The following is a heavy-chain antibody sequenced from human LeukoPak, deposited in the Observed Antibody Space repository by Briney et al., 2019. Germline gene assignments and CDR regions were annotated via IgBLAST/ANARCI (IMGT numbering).Heavy chain of an antibody. Sequence: GGSLRLSCSASGFTFSSYSMNWVRQAPGKGLEWVSSISSSSYIYYADSVKGRFTISRDNAKNSLYLQMNSLRAEDTAVYYCAREDGSGYYGMDVWGQGTTVTVSS. D-gene: IGHD3-10*01. CDR1: GFTFSSYS. J-gene: IGHJ6*02. V-gene: IGHV3-21*01. CDR3: AREDGSGYYGMDV. CDR2: ISSSSYI.